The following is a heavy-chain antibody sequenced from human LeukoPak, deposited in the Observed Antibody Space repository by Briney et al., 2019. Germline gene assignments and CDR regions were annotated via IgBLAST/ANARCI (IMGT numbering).Heavy chain of an antibody. J-gene: IGHJ6*03. CDR2: ISVYNGKT. CDR3: ARDGPGDYDYYYYYMDV. D-gene: IGHD3-16*01. Sequence: ASAKVSCKTSGYIFSHYGISWVRQAPGQGLEWMGWISVYNGKTTYAQNLQARFTMTTDTSTSTAYMELRSLTSDDTAVYYCARDGPGDYDYYYYYMDVWGKGTTVIVSS. CDR1: GYIFSHYG. V-gene: IGHV1-18*01.